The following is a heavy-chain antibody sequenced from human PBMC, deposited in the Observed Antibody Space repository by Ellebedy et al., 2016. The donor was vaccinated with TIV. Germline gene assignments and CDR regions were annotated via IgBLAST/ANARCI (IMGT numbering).Heavy chain of an antibody. V-gene: IGHV3-23*01. CDR1: GFTFSSYA. Sequence: GGSLRLXCAASGFTFSSYAMSWVRQAPGKGLEWVSAISGSGGSTYYADSVKGRFTISRDNSKNTLYLQMNSLRAEDTAVYYCAKDFKGGPRSSSWDWYFDLWGRGTLVTVSS. D-gene: IGHD6-6*01. CDR2: ISGSGGST. J-gene: IGHJ2*01. CDR3: AKDFKGGPRSSSWDWYFDL.